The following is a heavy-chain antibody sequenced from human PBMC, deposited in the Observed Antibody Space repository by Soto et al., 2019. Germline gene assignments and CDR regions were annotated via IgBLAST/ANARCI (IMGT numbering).Heavy chain of an antibody. J-gene: IGHJ5*02. CDR1: GGSISSSNW. CDR2: IYHSGST. V-gene: IGHV4-4*02. CDR3: ARSCLVVVPAPIGDPTWWFAP. D-gene: IGHD2-2*02. Sequence: SETLPLTCAVSGGSISSSNWWSWVRQPPGKGLEWIGEIYHSGSTNYNPSLKSRVTISVDKSKNQFSLKLSSVTAADTAVYYCARSCLVVVPAPIGDPTWWFAPWAQGTLVTVS.